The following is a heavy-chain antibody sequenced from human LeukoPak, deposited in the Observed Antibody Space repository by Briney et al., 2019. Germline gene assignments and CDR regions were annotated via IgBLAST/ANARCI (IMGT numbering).Heavy chain of an antibody. CDR2: ISAYNGNT. Sequence: GASVKVSCKASGYTFTSYGISWVRQAPGQGLEWMGWISAYNGNTNYAQKFQGRVTMTRDTSISTAYMELSRLRSDDTAVYYCARDGHHAGYNWFDPWGQGTLVTVSS. V-gene: IGHV1-18*01. CDR3: ARDGHHAGYNWFDP. J-gene: IGHJ5*02. CDR1: GYTFTSYG.